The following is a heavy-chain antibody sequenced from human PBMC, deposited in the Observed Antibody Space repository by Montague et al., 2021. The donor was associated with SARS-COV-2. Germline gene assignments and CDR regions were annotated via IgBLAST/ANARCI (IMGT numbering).Heavy chain of an antibody. V-gene: IGHV4-59*13. CDR3: ASGAGYSSSWYLAFEI. CDR1: GGSISSNY. D-gene: IGHD6-13*01. Sequence: SETLSLTCSVSGGSISSNYWNWIWHPQPPGMGWVGYITVCESANSNHYPTLQIRISVHTSKNQFHLSLSFVTAADTDVYFCASGAGYSSSWYLAFEIWGQGTMVTVSS. J-gene: IGHJ3*02. CDR2: ITVCESA.